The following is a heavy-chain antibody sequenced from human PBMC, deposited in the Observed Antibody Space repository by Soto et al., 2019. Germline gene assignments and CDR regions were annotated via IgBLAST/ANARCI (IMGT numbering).Heavy chain of an antibody. CDR3: AKDPSPRYWTNGVCPLNWFDP. CDR2: ISGSGGST. CDR1: GFTFSSYA. D-gene: IGHD2-8*01. Sequence: EVQLLESGGGLVQPGGSLRLSCAASGFTFSSYAMSWVRQAPGKGLEWVSAISGSGGSTYYADSVKGRFPISRDNSKNTLYRQGNILSAQDTAVYYCAKDPSPRYWTNGVCPLNWFDPWGQGTLVTVSS. J-gene: IGHJ5*02. V-gene: IGHV3-23*01.